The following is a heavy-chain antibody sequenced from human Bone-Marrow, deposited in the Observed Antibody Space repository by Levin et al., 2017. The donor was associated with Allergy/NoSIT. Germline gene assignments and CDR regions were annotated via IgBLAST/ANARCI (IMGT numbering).Heavy chain of an antibody. V-gene: IGHV3-30-3*01. CDR2: ISDDGSNK. Sequence: GGSLRLSCATSGFTFSGYAMYWVRQAPGKGLEWVAVISDDGSNKYNADSVKGRFTISRDNSKNTLYLQMNSLRAEDTAVYDCARDFQQSYWGSGTYYYGIDVWSQGTTVTVSS. CDR1: GFTFSGYA. CDR3: ARDFQQSYWGSGTYYYGIDV. D-gene: IGHD3-10*01. J-gene: IGHJ6*02.